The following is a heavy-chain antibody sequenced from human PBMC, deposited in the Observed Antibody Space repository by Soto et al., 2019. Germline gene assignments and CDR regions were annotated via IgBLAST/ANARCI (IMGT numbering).Heavy chain of an antibody. Sequence: PSETLSLTCDVSGYPISSGYYWGWIRQSPGRGLEWIGSLNHTGTTNYNASLKSRLTISVDTSKNEFFLKLTSVTAADTAVYYWARGRGFDPWGQGTLVTVSS. CDR2: LNHTGTT. CDR1: GYPISSGYY. J-gene: IGHJ5*02. CDR3: ARGRGFDP. V-gene: IGHV4-38-2*01.